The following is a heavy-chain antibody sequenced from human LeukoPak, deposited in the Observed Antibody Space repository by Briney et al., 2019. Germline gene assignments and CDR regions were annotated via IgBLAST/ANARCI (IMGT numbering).Heavy chain of an antibody. CDR3: AKNNDYGGSYWYFDL. D-gene: IGHD4-23*01. CDR1: GFTFTNYA. V-gene: IGHV3-30*04. J-gene: IGHJ2*01. Sequence: PGGSLRLSCAASGFTFTNYAMHWVRQAPGKGLEWVAVISYDETNKYYEDSVKGRFTISRDSSKNTLYLQMSSLRDEDTAVHYCAKNNDYGGSYWYFDLWGRGTLVTVSS. CDR2: ISYDETNK.